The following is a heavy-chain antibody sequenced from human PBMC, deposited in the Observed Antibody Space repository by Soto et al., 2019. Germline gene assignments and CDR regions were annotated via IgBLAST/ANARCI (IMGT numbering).Heavy chain of an antibody. Sequence: GGSLRLSCAASGFTFDDYAMHWVRQAPGKGLEWVSGISWNSGSIGYADSVKGRFTISRDNAKNSLYLQMNSLRAEDTALYYCAKDSGYSYGYEIDYWRQGTLVTVPS. CDR2: ISWNSGSI. V-gene: IGHV3-9*01. CDR1: GFTFDDYA. D-gene: IGHD5-18*01. CDR3: AKDSGYSYGYEIDY. J-gene: IGHJ4*02.